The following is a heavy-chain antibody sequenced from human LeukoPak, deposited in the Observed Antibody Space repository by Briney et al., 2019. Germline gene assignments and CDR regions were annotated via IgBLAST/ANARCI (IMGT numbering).Heavy chain of an antibody. CDR2: IKSDGSST. V-gene: IGHV3-74*01. Sequence: GGSLRLSCAASGFMLSSTWMHWVRQAPGKGLVWVSRIKSDGSSTSYADSVKGRFTISRDNAKNTLYLQMKSLRAEDSGVYYCARRRTNYYYHYGMDVWGQGTTVTVSS. J-gene: IGHJ6*02. CDR3: ARRRTNYYYHYGMDV. CDR1: GFMLSSTW.